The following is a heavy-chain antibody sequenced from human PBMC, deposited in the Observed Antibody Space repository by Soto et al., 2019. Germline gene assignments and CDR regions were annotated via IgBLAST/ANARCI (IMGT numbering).Heavy chain of an antibody. V-gene: IGHV3-30-3*01. CDR2: ISYDGGDK. CDR3: AREGVGSTGYFGYYGLDV. Sequence: QVQLVESGGGVVHPGRSLRLSCAASGFTFSDYPMHWVRQAPGKGLQWVAVISYDGGDKYYADSVKGRFTISRDNSKSTLYLQMNTLRAEDTAVYYCAREGVGSTGYFGYYGLDVWGQGTTVTVSS. D-gene: IGHD3-9*01. CDR1: GFTFSDYP. J-gene: IGHJ6*02.